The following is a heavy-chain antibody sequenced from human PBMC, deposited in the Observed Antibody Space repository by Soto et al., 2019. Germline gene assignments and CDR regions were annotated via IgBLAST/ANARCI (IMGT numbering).Heavy chain of an antibody. V-gene: IGHV4-34*01. J-gene: IGHJ4*02. D-gene: IGHD1-26*01. CDR3: ARRRIVGASDYFDY. CDR2: INHSGST. Sequence: QVQLQQWGAGLLKPSETLSLTCAVYGGSFSGYYWSWIRQPPGKGLEWIGEINHSGSTNYNPSLKRRVTISVDTSKNQFSLKLSSVTAADTAVYYCARRRIVGASDYFDYWGQGTLVTVSS. CDR1: GGSFSGYY.